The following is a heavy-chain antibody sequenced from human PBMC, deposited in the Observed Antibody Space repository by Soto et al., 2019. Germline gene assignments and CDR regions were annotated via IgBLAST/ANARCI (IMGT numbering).Heavy chain of an antibody. J-gene: IGHJ5*02. CDR3: AREKRITIFGVVINWFDP. CDR1: GFTFSDYY. Sequence: PGGSLRLSCAASGFTFSDYYMSWIRQAPGKGLEWVSYISSSGSTIYYADSVKGRFTISRDNAKNSLYLQMNSLRAEDTAVYYCAREKRITIFGVVINWFDPWGQGTLVTVSS. D-gene: IGHD3-3*01. CDR2: ISSSGSTI. V-gene: IGHV3-11*01.